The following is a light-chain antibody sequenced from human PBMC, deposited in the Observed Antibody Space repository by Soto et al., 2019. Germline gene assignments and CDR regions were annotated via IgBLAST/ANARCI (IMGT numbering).Light chain of an antibody. Sequence: DIQMTQSPSSLSASVGDRVTITCRASQGIRSDLGWYQQKPGKAPKRLIYAASTFQSGAPSRFSGSGSGTEFTLTISSLQPEDLATYYCLQYNSHPWTFGQGTKVEIK. CDR2: AAS. CDR3: LQYNSHPWT. V-gene: IGKV1-17*01. J-gene: IGKJ1*01. CDR1: QGIRSD.